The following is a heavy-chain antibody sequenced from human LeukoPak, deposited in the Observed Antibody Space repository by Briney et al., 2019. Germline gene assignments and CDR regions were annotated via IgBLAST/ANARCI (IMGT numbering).Heavy chain of an antibody. CDR3: ARASHYYDSSGYYVFDY. CDR2: INPNSGGT. Sequence: ASVKVSCKASGYTFTGYYMHWVRQAPGQGLEWMGWINPNSGGTNYAQKFQGRVTMTRDTSISTAYMELSSLRSDDTAVYYCARASHYYDSSGYYVFDYWGQGTLVTVSS. V-gene: IGHV1-2*02. CDR1: GYTFTGYY. J-gene: IGHJ4*02. D-gene: IGHD3-22*01.